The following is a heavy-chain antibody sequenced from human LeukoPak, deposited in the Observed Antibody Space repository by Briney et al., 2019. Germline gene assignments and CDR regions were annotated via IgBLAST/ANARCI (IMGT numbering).Heavy chain of an antibody. D-gene: IGHD3-10*01. V-gene: IGHV3-7*01. Sequence: GGSLTLSCAGSGFRFRDDWMSWVRQAPGKGLEWVANIKQEGNEKNYLDSVKGRFTISRDNARNSLYLQMNRLRDDDTAVYYCARDGGGPLDWGQGTLVTVSS. CDR1: GFRFRDDW. CDR2: IKQEGNEK. J-gene: IGHJ4*02. CDR3: ARDGGGPLD.